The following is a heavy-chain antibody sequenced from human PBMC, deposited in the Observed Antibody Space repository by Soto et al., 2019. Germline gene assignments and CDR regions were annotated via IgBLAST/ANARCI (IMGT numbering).Heavy chain of an antibody. CDR3: ATWHLREHAHDI. CDR1: GFTVSGKKY. D-gene: IGHD3-10*01. Sequence: GGSLRLSCAAFGFTVSGKKYVAWVRQAPGKGLEWVSALYDLDGTYYADSVKGRFTTSSDSSRTTVYLQMNDLRPDDTAVYSCATWHLREHAHDIWVQGTTVTVSS. V-gene: IGHV3-53*01. CDR2: LYDLDGT. J-gene: IGHJ3*02.